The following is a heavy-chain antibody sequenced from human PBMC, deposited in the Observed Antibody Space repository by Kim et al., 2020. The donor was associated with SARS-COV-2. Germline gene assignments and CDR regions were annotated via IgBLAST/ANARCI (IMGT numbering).Heavy chain of an antibody. J-gene: IGHJ5*02. CDR1: GFTFSDYW. CDR3: ARKTYYYDTTKGWFGP. V-gene: IGHV3-7*03. D-gene: IGHD3-22*01. Sequence: GGSLRLSCVASGFTFSDYWMSWVRQAPGKGLEWVANINQEGSEKDYVDSVKGRFTISRDNAKNSLYLQMNSLRAEDTAVYYCARKTYYYDTTKGWFGPWGQGTLVTVSS. CDR2: INQEGSEK.